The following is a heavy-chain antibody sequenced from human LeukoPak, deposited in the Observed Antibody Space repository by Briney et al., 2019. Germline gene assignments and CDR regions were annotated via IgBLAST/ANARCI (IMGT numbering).Heavy chain of an antibody. Sequence: SGPTLVNPTQTLTLTCTFSGFSLSTSGVGVGWIRQPPGKALEWLALIYWDDDKRYSPSLKSRLTITKDTSKNQVVLTMTNMDPVDTATYYCARTHRNRTIYYYGSGSYQLPVDYWGQGTLVTVSS. V-gene: IGHV2-5*02. CDR2: IYWDDDK. J-gene: IGHJ4*02. D-gene: IGHD3-10*01. CDR3: ARTHRNRTIYYYGSGSYQLPVDY. CDR1: GFSLSTSGVG.